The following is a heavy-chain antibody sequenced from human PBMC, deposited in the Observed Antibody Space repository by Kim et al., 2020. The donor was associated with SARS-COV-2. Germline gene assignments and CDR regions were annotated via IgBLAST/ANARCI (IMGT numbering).Heavy chain of an antibody. CDR2: IYYSGST. CDR3: ARGRDSYGYLSPFDP. D-gene: IGHD5-18*01. V-gene: IGHV4-59*01. CDR1: GGSISSYF. Sequence: SETLSLTCTVSGGSISSYFWSWIRQPPGKGLEWIGYIYYSGSTNYNPSLKSRVTISVDTSKNQFSLKLSSVTAADTAVYYCARGRDSYGYLSPFDPWGQGTLVTVSS. J-gene: IGHJ5*02.